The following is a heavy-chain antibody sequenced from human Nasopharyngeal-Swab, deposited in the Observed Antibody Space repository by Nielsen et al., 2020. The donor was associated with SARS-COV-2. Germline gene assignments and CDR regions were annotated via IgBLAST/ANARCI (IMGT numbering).Heavy chain of an antibody. CDR2: IYSGGST. J-gene: IGHJ4*02. CDR3: ARDKGGNSPPYYFDY. Sequence: VRQAPGKGLEWVSVIYSGGSTYYADSVKGRFTISRDNSKNTLYLQMNSLRAEDTAVCYCARDKGGNSPPYYFDYWGQGTLVTVSS. D-gene: IGHD4-23*01. V-gene: IGHV3-53*01.